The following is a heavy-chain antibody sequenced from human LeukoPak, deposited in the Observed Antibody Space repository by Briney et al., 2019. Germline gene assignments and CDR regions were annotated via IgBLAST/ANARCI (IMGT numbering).Heavy chain of an antibody. CDR1: DFTVSSKY. CDR2: IDSGGST. Sequence: GGSLRLSCAASDFTVSSKYMSRVRQAPGKGLEWVSVIDSGGSTYYADSVKGRFTISRDKSRNTLYLQMNSLRAEDTAVYYCARDSGDGDPTDYWGQGTLVTVSS. CDR3: ARDSGDGDPTDY. J-gene: IGHJ4*02. D-gene: IGHD4-17*01. V-gene: IGHV3-53*01.